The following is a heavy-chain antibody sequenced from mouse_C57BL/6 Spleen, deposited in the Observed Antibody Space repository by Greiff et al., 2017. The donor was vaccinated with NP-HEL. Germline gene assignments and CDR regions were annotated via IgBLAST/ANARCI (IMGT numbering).Heavy chain of an antibody. J-gene: IGHJ3*01. V-gene: IGHV14-4*01. D-gene: IGHD2-4*01. CDR1: GFNIKDDY. CDR2: IDPENGDT. Sequence: VQLQQSGAELVRPGASVKLSCTASGFNIKDDYMHWVKQRPEQGLEWIGWIDPENGDTEYASKFQGKATITADTYSNTAYLQLSSLTSEDTAVYYCTLWGYYDYDPFAYWGQGTLVTVSA. CDR3: TLWGYYDYDPFAY.